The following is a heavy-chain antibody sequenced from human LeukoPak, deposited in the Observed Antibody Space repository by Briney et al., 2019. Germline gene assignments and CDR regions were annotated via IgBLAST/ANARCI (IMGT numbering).Heavy chain of an antibody. D-gene: IGHD6-19*01. CDR2: IYSGGDT. CDR1: GFTFSSYA. Sequence: GGSLGLSCAASGFTFSSYAMSWVRQAPGKGLEWVSVIYSGGDTYYADSVKGRFTISRDNSKNTLYLQMNSLRAEDTAVYYCAKRIAVAGLTYYFDYWGQGTLVTVSS. CDR3: AKRIAVAGLTYYFDY. J-gene: IGHJ4*02. V-gene: IGHV3-23*03.